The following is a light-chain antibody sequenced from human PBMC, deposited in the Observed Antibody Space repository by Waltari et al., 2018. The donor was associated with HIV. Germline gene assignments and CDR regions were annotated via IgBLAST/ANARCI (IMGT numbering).Light chain of an antibody. CDR2: DTS. CDR1: QSVGTY. V-gene: IGKV3-11*01. Sequence: EIVLTQSPATLSLSPGDRATLSCKASQSVGTYIAWYQQKVGQAPRLLIYDTSSRAPGIPARFSGSGSGTDFTLTISSLEPEDFAVYYCQQRSNWRTFGQGTKLEIK. CDR3: QQRSNWRT. J-gene: IGKJ2*01.